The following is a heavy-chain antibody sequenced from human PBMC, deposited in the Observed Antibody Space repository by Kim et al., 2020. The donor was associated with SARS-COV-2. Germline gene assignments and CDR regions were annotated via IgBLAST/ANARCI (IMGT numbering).Heavy chain of an antibody. Sequence: GGSLRLSCAASGFTFSSYDMHWVRQATGKGLEWVSAIGTAGDTYYPGSVKGRFTISRENAKNSLYLQMNSLRAGDTAVYYCARVKRADWYFDLWGRGTLVTVSS. CDR1: GFTFSSYD. D-gene: IGHD6-19*01. V-gene: IGHV3-13*01. J-gene: IGHJ2*01. CDR2: IGTAGDT. CDR3: ARVKRADWYFDL.